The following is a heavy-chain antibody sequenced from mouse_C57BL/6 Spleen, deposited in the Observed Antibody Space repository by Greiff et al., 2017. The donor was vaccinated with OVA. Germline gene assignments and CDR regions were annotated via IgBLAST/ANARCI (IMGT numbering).Heavy chain of an antibody. CDR3: ARGGLRGDFYFDY. V-gene: IGHV1-26*01. CDR1: GYTFTDYY. Sequence: VQLQQSGPELVKPGASVKISCKASGYTFTDYYMNWVKQSHGKSLEWIGDINPNNGGTSYNQKFKGKATLTVDKSPSTAYMELRSLTSEDSAVYYCARGGLRGDFYFDYWGQGTTLTVSS. D-gene: IGHD1-1*01. J-gene: IGHJ2*01. CDR2: INPNNGGT.